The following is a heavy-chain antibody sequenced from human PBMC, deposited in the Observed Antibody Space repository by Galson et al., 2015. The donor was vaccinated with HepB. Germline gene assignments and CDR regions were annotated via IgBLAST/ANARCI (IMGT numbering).Heavy chain of an antibody. CDR3: ARDSGSYDVLTGYSSYFDL. V-gene: IGHV3-69-1*01. CDR2: ISGCTYI. D-gene: IGHD3-9*01. CDR1: GFSLSAYN. J-gene: IGHJ4*02. Sequence: SLRLSCAASGFSLSAYNMNWVRQAPGKGLEWVSSISGCTYIYYKDSVQGRFTISRGTAENSVYLQMNSLRVEDTAVYYCARDSGSYDVLTGYSSYFDLWGPGTLVTVSS.